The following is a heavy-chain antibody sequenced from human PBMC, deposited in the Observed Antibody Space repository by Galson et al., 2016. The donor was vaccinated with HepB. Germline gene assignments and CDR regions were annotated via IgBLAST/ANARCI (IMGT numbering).Heavy chain of an antibody. J-gene: IGHJ6*02. D-gene: IGHD2-21*02. V-gene: IGHV4-39*01. Sequence: SETLSLTCTVSGGSISSGSYFWGWLRQPPGKGLEWIGGISYSGTTYYNPSLKSRVTISVDMSKDQFSLKLTSVTAADTAVYYCATRIVTANKNYGLDIWGQGTTVIVSS. CDR3: ATRIVTANKNYGLDI. CDR2: ISYSGTT. CDR1: GGSISSGSYF.